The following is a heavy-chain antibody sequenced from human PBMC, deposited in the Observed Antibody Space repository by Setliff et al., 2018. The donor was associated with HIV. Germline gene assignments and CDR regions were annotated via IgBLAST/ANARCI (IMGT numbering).Heavy chain of an antibody. V-gene: IGHV3-48*03. CDR2: ISSSGSTI. D-gene: IGHD3-10*01. J-gene: IGHJ4*02. CDR3: ARDQVANYYGSGIDY. CDR1: GFTFSSYE. Sequence: GSLRLSCAASGFTFSSYEMNWVRQAPGKGLEWVSYISSSGSTIYYADSVKGRFTISRDNAKNSLYLQMNRLRAEDTAVYYCARDQVANYYGSGIDYWGQGTLVTVSS.